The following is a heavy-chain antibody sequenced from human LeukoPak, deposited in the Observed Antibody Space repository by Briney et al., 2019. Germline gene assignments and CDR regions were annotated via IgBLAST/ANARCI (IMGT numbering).Heavy chain of an antibody. Sequence: SETLSLTCTVSGGSISSYYWSWIRQPAGKGLEWIGRIYTSGSTNYNPSLKSRVTMSVDTSKNQFSLKLSSVTAADTALYYCARERNYDFWSGYYYYYMDVWGKGTTVTVSS. J-gene: IGHJ6*03. CDR1: GGSISSYY. CDR3: ARERNYDFWSGYYYYYMDV. CDR2: IYTSGST. V-gene: IGHV4-4*07. D-gene: IGHD3-3*01.